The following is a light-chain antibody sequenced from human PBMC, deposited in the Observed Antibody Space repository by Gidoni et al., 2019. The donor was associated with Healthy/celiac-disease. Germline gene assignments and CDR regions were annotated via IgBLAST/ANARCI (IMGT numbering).Light chain of an antibody. Sequence: EIVLTQSPATLSLSPGERATLSCRASQSVSSYLAWYQQKPGQAPRLLIYDASNRATGIPARFSGSGSWTDFTLTISSLEPEDFAVYYCQQRSNWLTFGGGTKVEI. CDR3: QQRSNWLT. CDR2: DAS. J-gene: IGKJ4*01. V-gene: IGKV3-11*01. CDR1: QSVSSY.